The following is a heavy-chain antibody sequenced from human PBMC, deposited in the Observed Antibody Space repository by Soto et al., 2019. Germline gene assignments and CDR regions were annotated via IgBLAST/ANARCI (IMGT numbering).Heavy chain of an antibody. CDR2: IWYDGSNK. Sequence: QVQLVESGGGVVQPGRSLRLSCAASGFTFSSYGMHRVRQAPGKGLEWVAVIWYDGSNKYYADSVKGRFTISRDNSKNTLYLQMNSLRAEDTAVYYCARSPYGDYPFDYWGQGTLVTVSS. D-gene: IGHD4-17*01. J-gene: IGHJ4*02. CDR3: ARSPYGDYPFDY. V-gene: IGHV3-33*01. CDR1: GFTFSSYG.